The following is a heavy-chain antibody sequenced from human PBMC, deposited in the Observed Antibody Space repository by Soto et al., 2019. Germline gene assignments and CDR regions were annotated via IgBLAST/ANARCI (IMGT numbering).Heavy chain of an antibody. D-gene: IGHD6-13*01. CDR1: GGSISSGDYY. Sequence: QVQLQESGPGLVKPSQTLSLTCTVSGGSISSGDYYWSWIRQPPGKGLEWIGYIYYSGSTYYNPSLKSRVTISVDTSKNQFSLKLSSVTAADTAVYYCARTKNYSCSWYGPYWYFDLWGRVTLVTVSS. J-gene: IGHJ2*01. V-gene: IGHV4-30-4*01. CDR2: IYYSGST. CDR3: ARTKNYSCSWYGPYWYFDL.